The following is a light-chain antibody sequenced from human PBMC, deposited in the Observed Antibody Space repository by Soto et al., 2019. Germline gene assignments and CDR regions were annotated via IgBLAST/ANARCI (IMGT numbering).Light chain of an antibody. CDR2: ANN. Sequence: QSLLTQPPSASGTPGQRVTISCSGSSSNIGSNYVYWYQQLPGTAPKLLIYANNHRPSGVPDRFSGSKSGTSASLAISGLRSEDEADFYCAAWDDSLSVLVFGGGTKLTVL. CDR3: AAWDDSLSVLV. CDR1: SSNIGSNY. J-gene: IGLJ2*01. V-gene: IGLV1-47*02.